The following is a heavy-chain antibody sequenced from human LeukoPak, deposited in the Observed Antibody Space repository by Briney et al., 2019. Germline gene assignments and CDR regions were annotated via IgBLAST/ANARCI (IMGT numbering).Heavy chain of an antibody. CDR1: GGSIRRDY. V-gene: IGHV4-59*01. D-gene: IGHD4-23*01. CDR2: IHYSGST. Sequence: SETLSLTCTVSGGSIRRDYWSWIRQPPGKGLEWIGYIHYSGSTNYNPSLKRRLTMSVDMSKNQFSLRLSSVTAADTAVYYCARLARKTTVVPPDFDSWGQGTLVTVSS. J-gene: IGHJ4*02. CDR3: ARLARKTTVVPPDFDS.